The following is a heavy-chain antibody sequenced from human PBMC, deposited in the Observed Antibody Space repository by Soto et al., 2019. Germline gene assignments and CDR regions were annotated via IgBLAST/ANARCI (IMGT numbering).Heavy chain of an antibody. CDR2: ISYDGSNK. D-gene: IGHD3-10*01. CDR3: AKDLAWRFGEGGMDV. Sequence: QVQLVESGGGVVQPGRSLRLSCAASGFTFSSYGMHWVRQAPGKGLEWVAVISYDGSNKYYADSVKGRFTISRDNSKNTLYLQMNSLRAEDTAVYYCAKDLAWRFGEGGMDVWAQGTTVTVSS. CDR1: GFTFSSYG. J-gene: IGHJ6*02. V-gene: IGHV3-30*18.